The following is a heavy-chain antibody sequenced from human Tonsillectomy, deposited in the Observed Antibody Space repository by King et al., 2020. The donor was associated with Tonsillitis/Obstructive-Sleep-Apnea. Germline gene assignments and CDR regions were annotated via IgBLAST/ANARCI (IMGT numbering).Heavy chain of an antibody. J-gene: IGHJ6*02. D-gene: IGHD3-16*02. CDR1: GFTFGDYS. Sequence: VQLVESGGGLEQPGRSLRISCEGSGFTFGDYSMTWVRQAPGRGLEWVGLIRSKAYGGTTEYAASVKGRFTMSRDDSKRTAYLQMNSLKIEDTAVYYCTRTPYVWGSDRYYYGLDVWGQGTTVTVSS. V-gene: IGHV3-49*04. CDR2: IRSKAYGGTT. CDR3: TRTPYVWGSDRYYYGLDV.